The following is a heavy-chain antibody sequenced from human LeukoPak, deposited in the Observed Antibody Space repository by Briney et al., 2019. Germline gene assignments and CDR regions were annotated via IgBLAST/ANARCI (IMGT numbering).Heavy chain of an antibody. J-gene: IGHJ3*02. CDR1: GFNFSSYG. Sequence: GGSLRLSCAASGFNFSSYGMHWVRQAPGKGLEWVAVISYDGSNKYYADSVKGRFTISRDNSKNTLYLQMNSLRAEDTAVYSCAKGPGFDIWGQGTMVTVSS. V-gene: IGHV3-30*18. CDR2: ISYDGSNK. CDR3: AKGPGFDI.